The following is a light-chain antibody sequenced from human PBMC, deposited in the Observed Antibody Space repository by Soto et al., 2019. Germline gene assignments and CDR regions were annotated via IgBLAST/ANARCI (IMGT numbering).Light chain of an antibody. V-gene: IGLV2-14*01. J-gene: IGLJ1*01. CDR1: SSDVGAYNY. CDR3: SSYTSSSTYV. CDR2: DVS. Sequence: QSVLTQPASVSGSPGQSITISCTGSSSDVGAYNYVSWYQQHPGKAPKLMIYDVSDRPSGVSNRLSGSKSGNTASLTISGLQPEDEADYYCSSYTSSSTYVFGTGNKVTVL.